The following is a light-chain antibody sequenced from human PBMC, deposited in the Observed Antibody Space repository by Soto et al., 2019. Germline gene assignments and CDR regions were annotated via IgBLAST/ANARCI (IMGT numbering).Light chain of an antibody. CDR3: CSYAGSSTLYV. Sequence: QSALTQPASVSGSPGQSITISCTGTSSDVGSYNLVSWYQQHPGKAPKLMIYEGSKLPSGVSNRFSGSKSGNTASLTISGLQAEDEADYDCCSYAGSSTLYVFGTGTKLTVL. V-gene: IGLV2-23*01. CDR1: SSDVGSYNL. J-gene: IGLJ1*01. CDR2: EGS.